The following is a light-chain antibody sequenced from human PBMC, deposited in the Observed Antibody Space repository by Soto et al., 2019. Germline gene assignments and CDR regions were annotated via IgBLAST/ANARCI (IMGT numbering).Light chain of an antibody. CDR3: YAWDDSLNGLV. Sequence: QSVLTQPPSASGTPGQRVTLSGSGSSANIGSNTVNWYQQLTGTAPKLLIYNNNQRPSGVPDRFSGSKSGTSASLAISGLQSEDEADYYCYAWDDSLNGLVFGPGTQVTVL. V-gene: IGLV1-44*01. CDR2: NNN. J-gene: IGLJ1*01. CDR1: SANIGSNT.